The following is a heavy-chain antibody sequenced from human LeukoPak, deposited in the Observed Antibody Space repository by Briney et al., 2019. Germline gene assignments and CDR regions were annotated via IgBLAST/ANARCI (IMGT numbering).Heavy chain of an antibody. CDR2: ISAYNGNT. V-gene: IGHV1-18*01. CDR1: GYTFTNYG. D-gene: IGHD3-22*01. CDR3: AFGGSGSYGGAGDY. J-gene: IGHJ4*02. Sequence: RASVKVSCKASGYTFTNYGITWVRQAPGQGLEWMGWISAYNGNTNYAQKLQGRVTMTTDTSTSTAYMELRSLRSDDTAVYYCAFGGSGSYGGAGDYWGQGTLVTVSS.